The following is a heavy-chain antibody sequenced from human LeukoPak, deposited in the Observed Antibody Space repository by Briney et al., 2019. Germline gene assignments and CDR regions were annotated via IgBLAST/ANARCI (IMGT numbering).Heavy chain of an antibody. V-gene: IGHV4-34*01. CDR2: INHSGST. J-gene: IGHJ6*04. Sequence: PSETLSLTCAVYGGSFSGYYWSWIRQPPGKGLEWIGEINHSGSTNYNPSLKSRVTISVDTSKNQFSLKLSSVTAADTAVYYCARQDQLQFGSCGMDVWGKGTTVTVSS. CDR1: GGSFSGYY. D-gene: IGHD2-2*01. CDR3: ARQDQLQFGSCGMDV.